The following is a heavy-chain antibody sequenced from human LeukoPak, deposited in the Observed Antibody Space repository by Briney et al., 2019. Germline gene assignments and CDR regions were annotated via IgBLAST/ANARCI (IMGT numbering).Heavy chain of an antibody. J-gene: IGHJ4*02. D-gene: IGHD3-10*01. CDR3: ARGGSGSYYTLFDS. Sequence: SGGSLRLSCAASGFTFSSYTMNWVRQAPGKGLEWVSSITSSSSYIYYTDSVKGRFTISRDKAKNSLYLQMNSLRAEDTAVYYCARGGSGSYYTLFDSWGQGTLVTVSS. CDR2: ITSSSSYI. CDR1: GFTFSSYT. V-gene: IGHV3-21*01.